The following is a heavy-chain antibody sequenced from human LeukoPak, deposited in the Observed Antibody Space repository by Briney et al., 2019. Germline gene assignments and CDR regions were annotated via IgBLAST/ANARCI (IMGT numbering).Heavy chain of an antibody. V-gene: IGHV4-59*11. Sequence: PSETLSLTCTVSGGSISSHYWSWIRQPPGKGLEWIGYIYYSGSTNYNPSLKSRVTISVDTSKNQFSLKLSSVTAADAAVYYCARELYSGAFDIWGQGTMVTVSS. D-gene: IGHD2-15*01. CDR3: ARELYSGAFDI. CDR1: GGSISSHY. J-gene: IGHJ3*02. CDR2: IYYSGST.